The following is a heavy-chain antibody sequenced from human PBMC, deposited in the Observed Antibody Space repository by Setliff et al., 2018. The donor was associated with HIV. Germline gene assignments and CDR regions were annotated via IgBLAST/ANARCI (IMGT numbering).Heavy chain of an antibody. CDR1: GDSIGYYY. CDR3: ARGRLEVVVDGPHDVFDV. D-gene: IGHD2-15*01. CDR2: IHTSGST. Sequence: SETLSLTCTVSGDSIGYYYWSWILQPAGRGLEWMGRIHTSGSTNYNPSLKSRVTISVDTSKNQFFLMLTSLSAADTAVYYCARGRLEVVVDGPHDVFDVWGRGATVTVSS. V-gene: IGHV4-4*07. J-gene: IGHJ3*01.